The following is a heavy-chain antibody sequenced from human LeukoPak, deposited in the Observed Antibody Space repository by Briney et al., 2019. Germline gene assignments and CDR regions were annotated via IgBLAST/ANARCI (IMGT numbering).Heavy chain of an antibody. Sequence: GGSLRLSCAASGFTFRSYGMSWVRQAPGKGLEWVSAISGSGGSTYYADSVRGRFTISRDNAKNSLYLQMNSLRAEDTAVYYCARDFEISSGWGQGTLVTVSS. CDR1: GFTFRSYG. CDR3: ARDFEISSG. D-gene: IGHD6-19*01. J-gene: IGHJ4*02. V-gene: IGHV3-23*01. CDR2: ISGSGGST.